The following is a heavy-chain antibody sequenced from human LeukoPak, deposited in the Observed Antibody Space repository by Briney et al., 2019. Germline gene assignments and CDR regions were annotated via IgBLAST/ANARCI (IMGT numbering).Heavy chain of an antibody. CDR2: INPSGDST. Sequence: ASVKISCKASGYTFTSNHIHCVRQAPGQGLEWMGVINPSGDSTSYAQKFQGRVTMTRDTSTSAVYMELSSLRSEDTAIYYCAKLAASETGEGSWGQGTLVTVSS. D-gene: IGHD6-13*01. V-gene: IGHV1-46*01. J-gene: IGHJ5*02. CDR3: AKLAASETGEGS. CDR1: GYTFTSNH.